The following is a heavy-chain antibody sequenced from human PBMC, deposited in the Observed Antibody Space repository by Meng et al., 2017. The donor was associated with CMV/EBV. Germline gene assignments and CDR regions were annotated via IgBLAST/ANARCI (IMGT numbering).Heavy chain of an antibody. V-gene: IGHV3-49*04. CDR1: GFTFGDYA. Sequence: GESLKISCTASGFTFGDYAMSWVRQAPGKGLEWVGFIRSKAYGGTTEYAASVKGRFTISRDDSKSIAYLQMNSLRAEDTAVYYCARDHPFGVVTPDPYYYYGMDVWGQGTTVTVSS. D-gene: IGHD3-3*01. CDR2: IRSKAYGGTT. CDR3: ARDHPFGVVTPDPYYYYGMDV. J-gene: IGHJ6*02.